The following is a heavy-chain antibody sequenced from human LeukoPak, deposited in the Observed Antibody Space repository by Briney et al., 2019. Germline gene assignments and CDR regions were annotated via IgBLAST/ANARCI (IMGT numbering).Heavy chain of an antibody. V-gene: IGHV3-7*01. CDR3: ARVGTVLRYFDWLTGTGFFDY. Sequence: GGSLRLSCAASGFTFSSYWVSWVRQAPGKGLEWVANIKQDGSEEYYVDSVKGRFTISRDNAKNSLYLQMNGLRAEDTAVYYCARVGTVLRYFDWLTGTGFFDYWGQGTLVTVSS. D-gene: IGHD3-9*01. CDR1: GFTFSSYW. CDR2: IKQDGSEE. J-gene: IGHJ4*02.